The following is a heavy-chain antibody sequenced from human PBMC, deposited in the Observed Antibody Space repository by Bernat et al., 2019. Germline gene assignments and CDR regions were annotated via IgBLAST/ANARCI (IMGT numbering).Heavy chain of an antibody. CDR3: ASSRERIEEDEEVNYYYYMDF. CDR1: GFTFSSYA. V-gene: IGHV3-30*01. Sequence: QVQLVESGGGVVQPGRSLRLSCAASGFTFSSYAMHWVRQAPGKGLEWVAVISYDGSNKYYADSVKGRFTISRDNSKNTLYLQMNSLSAGDTAVYYFASSRERIEEDEEVNYYYYMDFWGKGTTVTVSS. CDR2: ISYDGSNK. J-gene: IGHJ6*03.